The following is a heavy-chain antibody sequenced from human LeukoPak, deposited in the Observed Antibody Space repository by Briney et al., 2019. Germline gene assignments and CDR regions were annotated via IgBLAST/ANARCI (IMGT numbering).Heavy chain of an antibody. CDR1: GFTFSDYY. Sequence: PGGSLRLSCAASGFTFSDYYMSWVRQAPGKGPEWVSYISSSGSTIYYADSVKGRFTISRYNAKNSLYLQMNSLRAEDTAVYYCARDRHYYDSSGYPNWFDPWGQGTLVTVSS. D-gene: IGHD3-22*01. J-gene: IGHJ5*02. CDR3: ARDRHYYDSSGYPNWFDP. CDR2: ISSSGSTI. V-gene: IGHV3-11*01.